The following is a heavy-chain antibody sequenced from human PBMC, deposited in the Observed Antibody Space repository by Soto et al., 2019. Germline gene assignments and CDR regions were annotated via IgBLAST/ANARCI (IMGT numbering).Heavy chain of an antibody. Sequence: GESLKISCKGSGYSFTSYWIGWVRQMPGKGLEWMGRIDPSDSYTNYSPSFQGHVTISADKSISTAYLQWSSLKASDTAMYYCATLPPVEYYYYGMDVWGQGTTVTVSS. J-gene: IGHJ6*02. CDR1: GYSFTSYW. V-gene: IGHV5-10-1*01. CDR3: ATLPPVEYYYYGMDV. D-gene: IGHD1-1*01. CDR2: IDPSDSYT.